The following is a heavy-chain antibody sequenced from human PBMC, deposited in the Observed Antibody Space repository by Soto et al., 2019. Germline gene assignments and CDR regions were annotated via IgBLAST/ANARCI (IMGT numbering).Heavy chain of an antibody. Sequence: PGGSLRLSCAASGFTFSSYGMHWVRQAPGKGLEWVSAISASGGSTYYADAVKGRLTISRDNSRDTLYLQMNSLRAEDTALYYCAKGTLPINYFDYWGQGALVTVSS. J-gene: IGHJ4*02. V-gene: IGHV3-23*01. CDR2: ISASGGST. CDR3: AKGTLPINYFDY. CDR1: GFTFSSYG.